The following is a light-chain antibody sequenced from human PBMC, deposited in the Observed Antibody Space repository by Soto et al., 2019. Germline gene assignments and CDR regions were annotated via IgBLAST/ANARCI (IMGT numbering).Light chain of an antibody. CDR3: QTWGTGIQGV. Sequence: SASASLGASVKLTCTLSSGHSSYAIAWHQQQPEKGPRYLMKLNSDGSHSKGDGIPDRFSGSSSGAERYLTISSLQSEDEADYYCQTWGTGIQGVFGGGTQLTVL. J-gene: IGLJ2*01. CDR1: SGHSSYA. V-gene: IGLV4-69*01. CDR2: LNSDGSH.